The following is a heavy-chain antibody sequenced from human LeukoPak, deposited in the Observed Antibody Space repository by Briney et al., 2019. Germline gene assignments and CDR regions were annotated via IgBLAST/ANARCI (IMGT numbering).Heavy chain of an antibody. J-gene: IGHJ4*02. CDR2: IDTNTGNP. CDR3: ARERSVTKSNFDY. CDR1: GYTFTSYA. D-gene: IGHD4-17*01. Sequence: ASVKLSCKASGYTFTSYAMNWVRQAPGQGLEWMGWIDTNTGNPTSAQGFTGRFVFSLDTSISTAYLLIRSLKPEDTAMDYCARERSVTKSNFDYWGQRTLVTVSS. V-gene: IGHV7-4-1*01.